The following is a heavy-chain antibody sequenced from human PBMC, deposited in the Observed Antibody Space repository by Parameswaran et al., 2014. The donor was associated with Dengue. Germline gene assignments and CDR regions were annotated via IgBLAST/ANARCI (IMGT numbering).Heavy chain of an antibody. CDR3: ARATVTTRGRLDY. J-gene: IGHJ4*02. Sequence: KGLEWVSYISSSGSTIYYADSVKGRFTISRDNAKNSLYLQMNSLRAEDTAVYYCARATVTTRGRLDYWGQGTLVTVSS. V-gene: IGHV3-11*01. D-gene: IGHD4-17*01. CDR2: ISSSGSTI.